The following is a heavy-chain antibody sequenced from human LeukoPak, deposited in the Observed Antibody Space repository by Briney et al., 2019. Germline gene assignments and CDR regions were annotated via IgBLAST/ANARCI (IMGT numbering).Heavy chain of an antibody. V-gene: IGHV3-9*01. CDR3: ARAPGDPPNY. CDR2: ITWNSGNT. Sequence: HPGRSLRLSCAASGFTFNDYAMHWVRQAPGKGLEWVSGITWNSGNTGYADSVKGRFTISRDSAKNSLYLQMNSLRAEDTAMYYCARAPGDPPNYWGQGTLVTVSS. D-gene: IGHD4-17*01. CDR1: GFTFNDYA. J-gene: IGHJ4*02.